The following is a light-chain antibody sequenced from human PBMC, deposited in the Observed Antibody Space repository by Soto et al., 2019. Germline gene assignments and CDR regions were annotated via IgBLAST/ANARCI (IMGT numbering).Light chain of an antibody. CDR2: LTS. J-gene: IGKJ1*01. Sequence: EIVLTQSPASLSAFPADRVTLSCSASQALNTRLAWYQHKPGQAPRLLIYLTSNRAAGVPSRFSAWGSETDFTLTISDVQPEDFAVYYCQQDYNLPWTFGQGTKVDI. CDR1: QALNTR. CDR3: QQDYNLPWT. V-gene: IGKV3D-7*01.